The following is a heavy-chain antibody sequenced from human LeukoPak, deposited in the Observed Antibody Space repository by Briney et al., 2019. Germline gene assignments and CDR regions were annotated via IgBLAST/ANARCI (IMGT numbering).Heavy chain of an antibody. V-gene: IGHV5-51*01. Sequence: GESLKISCKGSGYSFTSYWIGWVRQMPGKGLEWMGIIYPGDSDTRYSPSFQGQVTISADKSISTAYLQWSSLKASDTAMYYCARRPLELLETWYWFDPWGQGTLVTVSS. CDR1: GYSFTSYW. CDR3: ARRPLELLETWYWFDP. J-gene: IGHJ5*02. D-gene: IGHD1-7*01. CDR2: IYPGDSDT.